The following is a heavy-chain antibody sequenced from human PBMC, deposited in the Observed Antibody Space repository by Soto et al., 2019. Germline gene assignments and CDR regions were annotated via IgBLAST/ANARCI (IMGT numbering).Heavy chain of an antibody. J-gene: IGHJ6*02. CDR2: NIPIFSTT. V-gene: IGHV1-69*13. CDR1: GDTFTAFG. Sequence: SVKVSCKVSGDTFTAFGFSWVRQAPGRGLEWMGVNIPIFSTTTYAQNLQERVTITADESTRTVYMELRSLRSDDTATYFCAKETHRLKAQNQHFYGMDDCGLLTKATVSS. CDR3: AKETHRLKAQNQHFYGMDD. D-gene: IGHD3-16*01.